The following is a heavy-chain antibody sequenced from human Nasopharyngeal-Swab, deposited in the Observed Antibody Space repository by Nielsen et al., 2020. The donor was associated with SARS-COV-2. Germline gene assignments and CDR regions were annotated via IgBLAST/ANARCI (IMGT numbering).Heavy chain of an antibody. D-gene: IGHD4-23*01. J-gene: IGHJ4*02. CDR3: AGGNSADH. V-gene: IGHV3-7*03. CDR1: GLTFSGYW. CDR2: IKEDGSEK. Sequence: GESLKISCAASGLTFSGYWMSWVRQAPGKGLEWVANIKEDGSEKYYVDSVKGRFTISRDNAKNSLYLQMNSLRAEDTAVYYCAGGNSADHWGQGTLVTVSS.